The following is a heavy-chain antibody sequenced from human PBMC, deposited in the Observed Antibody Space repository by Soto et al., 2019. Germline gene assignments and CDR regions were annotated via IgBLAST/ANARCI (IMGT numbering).Heavy chain of an antibody. CDR1: GYTFTGYY. CDR2: INPYSGGT. J-gene: IGHJ5*02. CDR3: ARAPVPRFHYYDSSGFHGWFDP. Sequence: ASVKVSCKASGYTFTGYYMHWVRQAPGQGIEWMGWINPYSGGTNYAQKFKGRVTMTRDTSISTAYMELSRLRSDDTAVYYCARAPVPRFHYYDSSGFHGWFDPWGQGTLVTVSS. D-gene: IGHD3-22*01. V-gene: IGHV1-2*02.